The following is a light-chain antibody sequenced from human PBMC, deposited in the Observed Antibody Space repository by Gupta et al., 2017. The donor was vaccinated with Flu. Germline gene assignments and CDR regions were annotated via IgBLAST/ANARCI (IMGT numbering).Light chain of an antibody. V-gene: IGLV8-61*01. Sequence: SAGSVSTSYYPSWYQQTPGQAPRTLIYSTHSRSSVVPDRFSGSILGNKAALTITGAQADDEAHYHCVLYMGSGMLFGGGTKLTVL. CDR3: VLYMGSGML. CDR2: STH. CDR1: AGSVSTSYY. J-gene: IGLJ3*02.